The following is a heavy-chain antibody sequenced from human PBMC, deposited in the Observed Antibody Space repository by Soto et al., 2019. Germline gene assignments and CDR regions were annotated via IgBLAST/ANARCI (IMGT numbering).Heavy chain of an antibody. D-gene: IGHD2-2*02. J-gene: IGHJ5*02. CDR1: GGSISRSTYY. CDR3: ARQVPAAIRLGWFDP. CDR2: IYYSGST. Sequence: SETLSLTCTVSGGSISRSTYYWGWIRQPPGKGLEWIGSIYYSGSTYYRPSLKSRATISVDTSKNQFSLKLSSVTAADTAVYYCARQVPAAIRLGWFDPWGQGTLVTVSS. V-gene: IGHV4-39*01.